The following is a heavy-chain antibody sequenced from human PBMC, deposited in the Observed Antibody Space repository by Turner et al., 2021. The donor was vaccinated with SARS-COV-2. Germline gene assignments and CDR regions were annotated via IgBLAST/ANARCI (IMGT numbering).Heavy chain of an antibody. CDR2: IYSGGST. J-gene: IGHJ6*02. Sequence: EVQLVESGGGLIQPGGSLRLSCAASGFIVSSNYMSWVRQAPGKGLECVSVIYSGGSTYYEDSVKGRFTISRDKSKNTLYLQMNSLRAEDTAVYYCARDLMEVGGMDVWGQGTTVTVSS. CDR3: ARDLMEVGGMDV. D-gene: IGHD3-3*01. V-gene: IGHV3-53*01. CDR1: GFIVSSNY.